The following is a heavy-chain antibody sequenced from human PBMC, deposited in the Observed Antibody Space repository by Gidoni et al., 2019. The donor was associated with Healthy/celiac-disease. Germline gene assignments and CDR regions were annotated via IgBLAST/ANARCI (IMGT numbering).Heavy chain of an antibody. V-gene: IGHV3-11*01. Sequence: QVQLVESGGGLVKPGGARRLSWAASGFTFRDDYMSWIRRAPGKGLEWVSYISSSGSTISYADSVKGRFTISRDNAKNSLYLQMNSLRAEDTAVYYCARDYDFWSGLYYYGMDVWGQGTTVTVSS. CDR2: ISSSGSTI. CDR1: GFTFRDDY. D-gene: IGHD3-3*01. CDR3: ARDYDFWSGLYYYGMDV. J-gene: IGHJ6*02.